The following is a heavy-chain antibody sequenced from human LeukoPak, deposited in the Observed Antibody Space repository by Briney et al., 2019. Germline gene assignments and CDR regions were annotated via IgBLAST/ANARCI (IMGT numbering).Heavy chain of an antibody. V-gene: IGHV3-21*01. CDR3: AVYFESRGYYYGMDV. Sequence: GGSLRLSCAASGFTFRRYSVNWVRQTPGKGLEWVSTTTSSGSDIYYADSVRGRFTVSRDNAKYSLYLQMNSLRAEDTAVYYCAVYFESRGYYYGMDVWGQGTTVTVSS. CDR1: GFTFRRYS. D-gene: IGHD3-22*01. J-gene: IGHJ6*02. CDR2: TTSSGSDI.